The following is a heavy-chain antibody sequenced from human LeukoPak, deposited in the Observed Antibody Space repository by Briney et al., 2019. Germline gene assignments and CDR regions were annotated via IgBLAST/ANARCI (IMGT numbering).Heavy chain of an antibody. CDR3: ARGFRDSCGRKPDY. V-gene: IGHV1-8*01. J-gene: IGHJ4*02. Sequence: GSVKVSCKASGYTFTSYDINWMRQATGQGLEWMGWMNPNSGNTGYAQKFQDRVTMTRNTSINTAYMELSSLRSEDMAVYYCARGFRDSCGRKPDYWGQGTLVTVSS. CDR1: GYTFTSYD. CDR2: MNPNSGNT. D-gene: IGHD3-22*01.